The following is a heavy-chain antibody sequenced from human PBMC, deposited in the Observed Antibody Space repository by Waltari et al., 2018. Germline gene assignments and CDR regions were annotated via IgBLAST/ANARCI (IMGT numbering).Heavy chain of an antibody. D-gene: IGHD5-12*01. CDR1: GGSFSGYY. CDR3: AREDPDSGYDPLDY. J-gene: IGHJ4*02. Sequence: QVQLQQWGAGLLKPSETLSLTCAVYGGSFSGYYWSWIRQPPGKGLEWIGEINHSGSTNYNPSLKSRVTISVDTSKNQFSLKLSSVTAADTAVYYCAREDPDSGYDPLDYWGQGTLVTVSS. CDR2: INHSGST. V-gene: IGHV4-34*01.